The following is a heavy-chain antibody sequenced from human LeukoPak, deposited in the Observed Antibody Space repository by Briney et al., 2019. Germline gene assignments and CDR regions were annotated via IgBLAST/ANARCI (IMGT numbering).Heavy chain of an antibody. CDR1: GYTFTGYY. CDR2: IIPIFGTA. J-gene: IGHJ6*02. D-gene: IGHD1-26*01. Sequence: GASVKVSCKASGYTFTGYYMHWVRQAPGQGLEWMGGIIPIFGTANYAQKFQGRVTITADESTSTAYMELSSLRSEDTAVYYCARPIRGATSYYYYGMDVWGQGTTVTVSS. V-gene: IGHV1-69*13. CDR3: ARPIRGATSYYYYGMDV.